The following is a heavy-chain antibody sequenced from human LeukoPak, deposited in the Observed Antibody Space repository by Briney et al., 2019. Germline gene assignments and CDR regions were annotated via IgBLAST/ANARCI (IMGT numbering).Heavy chain of an antibody. V-gene: IGHV1-18*01. Sequence: ASATLSCKASGYTFTSYGISWVRQAPGQGLEWMGWISAYNGNTNYAQKLQGRVTMTTDTSTSTAYMELRSLRSDDTAVYYCARDLSAIAVAGDDAFDIWGQGTMVTVSS. CDR3: ARDLSAIAVAGDDAFDI. CDR2: ISAYNGNT. D-gene: IGHD6-19*01. CDR1: GYTFTSYG. J-gene: IGHJ3*02.